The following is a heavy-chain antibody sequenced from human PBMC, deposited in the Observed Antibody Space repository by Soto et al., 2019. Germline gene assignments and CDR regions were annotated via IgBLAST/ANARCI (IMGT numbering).Heavy chain of an antibody. V-gene: IGHV1-2*02. CDR3: ARDSRKNMITFGRRDYGMDV. J-gene: IGHJ6*02. D-gene: IGHD3-16*01. CDR1: GYTFTGYY. Sequence: VASVKVSCKASGYTFTGYYMHWVRQAPGQGLEWMGWINPNSGGTNYAQKFQGRVTMTRDTSISTAYMELSRLRSDDTAVYYCARDSRKNMITFGRRDYGMDVWGQGTTVTVSS. CDR2: INPNSGGT.